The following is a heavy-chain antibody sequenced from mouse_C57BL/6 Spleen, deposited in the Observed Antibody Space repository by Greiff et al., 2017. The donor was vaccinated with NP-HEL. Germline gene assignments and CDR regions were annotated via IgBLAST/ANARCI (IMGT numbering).Heavy chain of an antibody. D-gene: IGHD1-1*01. V-gene: IGHV5-12*01. Sequence: EVHLVESGGGLVQPGGSLKLSCAASGFTFSDYYMYWVRQTPEQRLEWVAYISNGGGSTYYLDTVKGRFTLSRDNAKNTLYLQMSRLKSEDTAMYYCARKDGSSYFYYAMDYWGQGTSVTVSS. CDR3: ARKDGSSYFYYAMDY. CDR2: ISNGGGST. CDR1: GFTFSDYY. J-gene: IGHJ4*01.